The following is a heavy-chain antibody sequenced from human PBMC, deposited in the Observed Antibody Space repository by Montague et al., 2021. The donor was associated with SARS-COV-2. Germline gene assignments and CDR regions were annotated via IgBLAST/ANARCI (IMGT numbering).Heavy chain of an antibody. CDR3: AREWVYYDILTGYRNWFDP. D-gene: IGHD3-9*01. CDR2: IYTSGST. V-gene: IGHV4-61*02. Sequence: TLSLTCTVSGGSISSGSYYWSWIRQPAGKGREWIGRIYTSGSTNYNPSLKSRVTISVDTSKNQFSLKLSSVTAADTAVYYCAREWVYYDILTGYRNWFDPWGQGTLVTVSS. CDR1: GGSISSGSYY. J-gene: IGHJ5*02.